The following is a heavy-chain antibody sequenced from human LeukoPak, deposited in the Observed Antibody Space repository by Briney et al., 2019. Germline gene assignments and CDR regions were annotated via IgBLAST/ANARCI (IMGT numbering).Heavy chain of an antibody. D-gene: IGHD3-22*01. V-gene: IGHV1-69*13. CDR1: GYTFTSYG. Sequence: GASVKVSCKASGYTFTSYGISWVRQAPGQGLEWMGGIIPIFGTANYAQKFQGRVTITADVSTSTAYMELSSLRSEDTAVYYCATNYYYDSSGYYYYFWGQGTLVTVSS. CDR3: ATNYYYDSSGYYYYF. J-gene: IGHJ4*02. CDR2: IIPIFGTA.